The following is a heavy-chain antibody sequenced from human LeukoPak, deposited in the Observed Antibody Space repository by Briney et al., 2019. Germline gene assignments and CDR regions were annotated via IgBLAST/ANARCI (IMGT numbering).Heavy chain of an antibody. CDR2: ISYDGSNK. D-gene: IGHD6-13*01. CDR1: GFTFSSYS. J-gene: IGHJ5*02. CDR3: AKDAAGANWFDP. V-gene: IGHV3-30*18. Sequence: PGGSLRLSCAASGFTFSSYSMNWVRQAPGKGLEWVAVISYDGSNKYYADSVKGRFTISRDNSKNTLYLQMNSLRAEDTAVYYCAKDAAGANWFDPWGQGTLVTVSS.